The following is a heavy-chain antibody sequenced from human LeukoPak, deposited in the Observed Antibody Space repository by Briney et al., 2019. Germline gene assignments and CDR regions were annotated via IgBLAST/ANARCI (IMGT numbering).Heavy chain of an antibody. CDR2: IYTSGNT. Sequence: PSETLSLTCTVSGGSIRSYHWSWIRQPAGKGLEWVGLIYTSGNTKYNSSLKSRVSMSVDTSKNQFSLKLRSATAADTAVYFCASLGSGRFFDLWGRGTLVTVSS. CDR3: ASLGSGRFFDL. J-gene: IGHJ2*01. V-gene: IGHV4-4*07. CDR1: GGSIRSYH. D-gene: IGHD3-16*01.